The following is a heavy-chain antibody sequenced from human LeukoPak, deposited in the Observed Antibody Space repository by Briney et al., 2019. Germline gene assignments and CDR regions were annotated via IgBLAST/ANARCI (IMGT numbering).Heavy chain of an antibody. J-gene: IGHJ5*02. V-gene: IGHV4-34*01. D-gene: IGHD3-9*01. CDR3: ARGWGKSYYDILTGYYTPNWFDA. Sequence: SETLSLTCAVYGGSFSGYYWSWIRQPPGKGLEWIGEINHSGSTNYNPSLKSRVTISVDTSKNQFSLKLSSVTAADTAVYYCARGWGKSYYDILTGYYTPNWFDAWGQGTLVTVSS. CDR1: GGSFSGYY. CDR2: INHSGST.